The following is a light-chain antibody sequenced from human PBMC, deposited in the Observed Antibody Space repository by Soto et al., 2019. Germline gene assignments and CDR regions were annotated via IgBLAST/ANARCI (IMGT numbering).Light chain of an antibody. Sequence: DIPLTQSPSLLSASVGDRVTITCRASQAISQYVAWYQQKPGKAPKLLVYAAVVLQDGVPSRFSGTGSATEFILIINGLQPEDFATYYCQQVNYYPFTFGGGTRVEIK. CDR1: QAISQY. CDR3: QQVNYYPFT. J-gene: IGKJ4*01. V-gene: IGKV1-9*01. CDR2: AAV.